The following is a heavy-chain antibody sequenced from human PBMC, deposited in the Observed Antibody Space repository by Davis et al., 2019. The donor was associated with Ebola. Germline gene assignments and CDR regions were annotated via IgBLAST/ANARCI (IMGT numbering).Heavy chain of an antibody. CDR1: GFDFSAFG. V-gene: IGHV3-30*18. CDR3: AKGRYCSFSTCYTGYMEV. D-gene: IGHD2-15*01. J-gene: IGHJ6*03. CDR2: TSYDGSTK. Sequence: GGSLRLSCAASGFDFSAFGMHWARQAPGKGLEWVAVTSYDGSTKYFGDSVKGRFTISRDNLKNTLYLQMNSLRPEDTAVYFCAKGRYCSFSTCYTGYMEVWGRGTTVTVSS.